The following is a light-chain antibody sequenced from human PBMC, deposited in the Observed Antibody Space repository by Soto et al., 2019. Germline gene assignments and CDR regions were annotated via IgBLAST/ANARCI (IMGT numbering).Light chain of an antibody. CDR1: SSDVGGYNY. J-gene: IGLJ1*01. CDR3: SSYTSSSTLYV. V-gene: IGLV2-14*01. Sequence: SVLTQPASVSGSPGQSITISCTGTSSDVGGYNYVSWYQQHPGKAPKLMIYEVSNRPSGVSNRFSGSKSGNTASLTISGLQAEDEADYYCSSYTSSSTLYVFGTGTNVTVL. CDR2: EVS.